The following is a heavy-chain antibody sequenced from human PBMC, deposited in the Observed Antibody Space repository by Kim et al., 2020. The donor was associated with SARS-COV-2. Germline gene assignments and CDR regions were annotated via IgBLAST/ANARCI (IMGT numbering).Heavy chain of an antibody. Sequence: SETLSLTCAVYGGSFSGYYWSWIRQPPGKGLEWIGEINHSGSTNYNPSLKSRVTISVDTSKNQFSLKLSSVTAADTAVYYCARGGPRLVIIPLRTLFDYWGQGTLVTVSS. CDR3: ARGGPRLVIIPLRTLFDY. V-gene: IGHV4-34*01. CDR1: GGSFSGYY. J-gene: IGHJ4*02. D-gene: IGHD3-9*01. CDR2: INHSGST.